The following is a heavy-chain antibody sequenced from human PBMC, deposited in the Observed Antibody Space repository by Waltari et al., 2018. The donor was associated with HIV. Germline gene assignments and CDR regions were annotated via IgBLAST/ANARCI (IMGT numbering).Heavy chain of an antibody. CDR3: AKEGIGAFFDD. Sequence: EVQLLESGGDLVQPGGSLRLSCEASGLTFVNCALRWVRQAPGAVLEWGEAISPDGLYTYYADSVKGRFTISRDNSKNTLYLQMKSLGAEDTAVYYCAKEGIGAFFDDWGQGTLVTVSS. CDR1: GLTFVNCA. CDR2: ISPDGLYT. V-gene: IGHV3-23*01. J-gene: IGHJ4*02. D-gene: IGHD3-10*01.